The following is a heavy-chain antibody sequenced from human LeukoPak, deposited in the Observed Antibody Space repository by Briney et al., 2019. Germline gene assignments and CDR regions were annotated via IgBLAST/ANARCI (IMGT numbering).Heavy chain of an antibody. J-gene: IGHJ4*02. CDR3: AKSAHWTVTPENYFDY. CDR2: ISGSGGST. D-gene: IGHD4-17*01. CDR1: GFTFSSYA. V-gene: IGHV3-23*01. Sequence: GWSLRLSCAVSGFTFSSYAMSWVRQAPGQGLESVSAISGSGGSTYYANSVKGRFTISRDNSKNTLYLQMNSLRAEDTAVYYCAKSAHWTVTPENYFDYWGQGTLVTVSS.